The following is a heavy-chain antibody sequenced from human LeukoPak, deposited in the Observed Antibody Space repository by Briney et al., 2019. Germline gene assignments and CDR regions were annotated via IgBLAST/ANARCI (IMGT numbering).Heavy chain of an antibody. J-gene: IGHJ5*02. CDR1: GYSFTSYW. V-gene: IGHV5-51*01. CDR3: ARAAAATTNWFDP. D-gene: IGHD2-15*01. Sequence: GEALQIPCRGSGYSFTSYWIGWVRPQPRKGLEGMGITYPGNCDTRYSASFQGHVTTFADKSISTAYLLQTTLQGSDTPMSSFARAAAATTNWFDPWGEGSLVTVSS. CDR2: TYPGNCDT.